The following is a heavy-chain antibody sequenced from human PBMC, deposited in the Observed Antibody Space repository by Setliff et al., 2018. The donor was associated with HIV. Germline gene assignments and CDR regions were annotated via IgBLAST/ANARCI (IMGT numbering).Heavy chain of an antibody. D-gene: IGHD5-18*01. CDR1: GFTFGDYA. V-gene: IGHV3-49*04. CDR3: ASIELAAMVPVDY. Sequence: GGSLRLSCTASGFTFGDYAVSWVRQAPGKGLQWVGFIRRKAYGGTTEYAASVKGRFTISRDDSKSIAYLQMISLQTEDTAVYYCASIELAAMVPVDYWGQGTLVTVSS. J-gene: IGHJ4*02. CDR2: IRRKAYGGTT.